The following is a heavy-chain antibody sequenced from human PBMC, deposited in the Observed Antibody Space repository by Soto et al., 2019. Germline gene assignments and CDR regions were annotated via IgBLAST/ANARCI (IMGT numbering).Heavy chain of an antibody. CDR1: GFTFSSYD. V-gene: IGHV3-13*01. D-gene: IGHD3-10*01. CDR2: IGTAGDT. Sequence: GGSLRLSCAASGFTFSSYDMHWVRQATGKGLEWVSAIGTAGDTYYPGSVKGRFTISRENAKNSLYLQMNSLRAEDTAVYYCARARVVVRDGSGSYYNPSMDYFDYWGQGTLVTVSS. CDR3: ARARVVVRDGSGSYYNPSMDYFDY. J-gene: IGHJ4*02.